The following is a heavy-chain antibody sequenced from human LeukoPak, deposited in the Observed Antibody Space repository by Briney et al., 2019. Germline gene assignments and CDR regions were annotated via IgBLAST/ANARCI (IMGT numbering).Heavy chain of an antibody. D-gene: IGHD5-24*01. Sequence: GGSQRLSCAASGFTFSNYAMIWVRQAPGKGLEWVSGISSSSSYIYYADSVKGRFTISRDNAKNSLYLQMNSLRAEDTAVYYCARDPRDGYVEDYWGQGTLVTVSS. CDR2: ISSSSSYI. V-gene: IGHV3-21*01. J-gene: IGHJ4*02. CDR1: GFTFSNYA. CDR3: ARDPRDGYVEDY.